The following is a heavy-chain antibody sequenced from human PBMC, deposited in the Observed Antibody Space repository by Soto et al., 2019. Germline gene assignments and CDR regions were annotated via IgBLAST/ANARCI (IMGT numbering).Heavy chain of an antibody. J-gene: IGHJ6*02. D-gene: IGHD3-10*01. V-gene: IGHV4-31*03. Sequence: PSETLSLTCTVSGGSISSGSYFWSWVRQRPGEGLEWIGNIYYTGITYYNLSLKSRVAISVDTSKNHFSLTLTSLTAADTAVYYCAKDRSGSYYNELRVDYYYYGMDVWGQGTTVTVSS. CDR1: GGSISSGSYF. CDR2: IYYTGIT. CDR3: AKDRSGSYYNELRVDYYYYGMDV.